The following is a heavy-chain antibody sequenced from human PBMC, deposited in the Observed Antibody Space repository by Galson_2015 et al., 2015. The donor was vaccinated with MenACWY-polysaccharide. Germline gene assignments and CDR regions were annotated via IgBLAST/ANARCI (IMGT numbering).Heavy chain of an antibody. D-gene: IGHD2-15*01. V-gene: IGHV3-33*01. CDR2: IQYDGTNK. Sequence: SLRLSCAASGLRFSGSGMHWVRQAPGKGLEWVAVIQYDGTNKVYADSVKGRFSISRDNSKNTLYLEMNSLRAEDTALYYCAREGSRIVFHAFDVWGQGTMVIVSS. J-gene: IGHJ3*01. CDR3: AREGSRIVFHAFDV. CDR1: GLRFSGSG.